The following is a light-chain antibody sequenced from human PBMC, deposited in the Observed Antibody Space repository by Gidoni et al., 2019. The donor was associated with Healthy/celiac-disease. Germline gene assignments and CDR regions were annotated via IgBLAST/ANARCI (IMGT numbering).Light chain of an antibody. CDR2: GSS. CDR3: QQYGSSPPIT. Sequence: EIVLTQSPVTLSLSPGETATLSCRASQSVSSSYLAWYQQKPGQAPRLLIYGSSSRATGIPDRCSGSGSGTDFTLTISRLEPEDFAVDYCQQYGSSPPITFGGGTKVEIK. V-gene: IGKV3-20*01. CDR1: QSVSSSY. J-gene: IGKJ4*01.